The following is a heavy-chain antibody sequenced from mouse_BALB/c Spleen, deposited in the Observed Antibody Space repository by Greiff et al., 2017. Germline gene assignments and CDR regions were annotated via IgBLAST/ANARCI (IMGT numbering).Heavy chain of an antibody. CDR2: ISNLAYSI. Sequence: EVKLVESGGGLVQPGGSRKLSCAASGFTFSDYGMAWVRQAPGKGPEWVAFISNLAYSIYYADTVTGRFTISRENAKNTLYLEMSSLRSEDTAMYYCAREGLESAMDYWGQGTSVTVSS. J-gene: IGHJ4*01. CDR1: GFTFSDYG. V-gene: IGHV5-15*02. D-gene: IGHD3-3*01. CDR3: AREGLESAMDY.